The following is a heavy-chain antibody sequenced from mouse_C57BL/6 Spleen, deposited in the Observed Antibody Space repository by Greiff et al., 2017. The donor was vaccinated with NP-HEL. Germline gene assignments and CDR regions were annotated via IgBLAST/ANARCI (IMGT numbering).Heavy chain of an antibody. Sequence: VQLQQSGPELVKPGASVKISCKASGYAFSSSWMNWVKQRPGKGLEWIGRIYPGDGDTNYNGKFKGKATLTEDKSSSTAYMQLSSLTSEDSAVYFCARFGYDPIYYAMDDWGQGTSVTVTS. V-gene: IGHV1-82*01. CDR3: ARFGYDPIYYAMDD. D-gene: IGHD2-2*01. J-gene: IGHJ4*01. CDR1: GYAFSSSW. CDR2: IYPGDGDT.